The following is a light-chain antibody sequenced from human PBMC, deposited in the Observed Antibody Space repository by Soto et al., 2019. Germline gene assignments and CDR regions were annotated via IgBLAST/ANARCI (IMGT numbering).Light chain of an antibody. V-gene: IGKV3-20*01. Sequence: EIVLTQSPGTLSLSPGERATLSCKASQSVSISYLAWYQQKPGQAPRLLIYSASSRATDIADRFSGRGSGTDFTLTISRLEPEDFAVYYCQQYGSSPRMYTFGQGTKLEIK. J-gene: IGKJ2*01. CDR3: QQYGSSPRMYT. CDR1: QSVSISY. CDR2: SAS.